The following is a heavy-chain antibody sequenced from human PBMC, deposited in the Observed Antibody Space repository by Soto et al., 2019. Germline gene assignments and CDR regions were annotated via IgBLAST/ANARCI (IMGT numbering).Heavy chain of an antibody. Sequence: GGSLRLSCAASGFTFNSYSVNWVRQAPGKGLEWVASISSGSVHIDFADSVKGRFTISRDDVTNSVSLQMDSLRVEDTGIYYCARYDAFKAFDLWGQGTMVTVS. D-gene: IGHD1-1*01. CDR1: GFTFNSYS. CDR2: ISSGSVHI. J-gene: IGHJ3*01. V-gene: IGHV3-21*01. CDR3: ARYDAFKAFDL.